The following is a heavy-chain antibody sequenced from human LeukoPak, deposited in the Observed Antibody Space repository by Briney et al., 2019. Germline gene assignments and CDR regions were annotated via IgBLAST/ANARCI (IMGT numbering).Heavy chain of an antibody. J-gene: IGHJ4*02. Sequence: GGSLRLSCAASGCTFSSYSMNWVRQAPGKGLEWVSSISSSSSNIYYADSVKGRFTISRDNAKNSLYLQMNSLRAEDTAVYYCARDTRTTVTAAGYFDYWGQGTLVTVSS. D-gene: IGHD4-17*01. V-gene: IGHV3-21*01. CDR2: ISSSSSNI. CDR1: GCTFSSYS. CDR3: ARDTRTTVTAAGYFDY.